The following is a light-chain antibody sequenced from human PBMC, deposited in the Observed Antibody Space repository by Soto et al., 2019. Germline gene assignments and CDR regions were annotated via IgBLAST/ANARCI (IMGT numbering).Light chain of an antibody. CDR1: QSVGGIN. V-gene: IGKV3-20*01. J-gene: IGKJ3*01. CDR3: HLYGSFVIT. CDR2: GAS. Sequence: EIVLTQSPGPLSLSLGERATLSCRASQSVGGINLAWYQQKPGQSPRLLIYGASSRAAGIPDRFSGSGSGTDFTLTISRVEPEDFAVYYCHLYGSFVITVGPGTKVDIK.